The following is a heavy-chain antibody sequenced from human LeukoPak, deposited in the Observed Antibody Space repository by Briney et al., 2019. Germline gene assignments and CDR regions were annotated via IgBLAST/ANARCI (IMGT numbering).Heavy chain of an antibody. CDR2: ISSSSSYI. CDR3: ARVSSKDCSSTSCREAYYYYYYMDV. J-gene: IGHJ6*03. D-gene: IGHD2-2*01. CDR1: GFTFSSYS. V-gene: IGHV3-21*01. Sequence: GGSLRLSCAASGFTFSSYSMNWVRQAPGKGLEWVSSISSSSSYIYYADSVKGRFTISRDNAKNSLYLQMNSLRAEDTAVYYCARVSSKDCSSTSCREAYYYYYYMDVWGKGTTVTVSS.